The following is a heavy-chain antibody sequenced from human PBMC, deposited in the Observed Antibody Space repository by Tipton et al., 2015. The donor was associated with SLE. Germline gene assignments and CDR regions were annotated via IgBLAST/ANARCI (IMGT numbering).Heavy chain of an antibody. Sequence: TLSLTCTVSGGSISSSSYYWGWIRQPPGKGLEWIGYVYYIGNTNYNPSLKSRVTISVDTSKNQFSLKLSSVTAADTAVYYCARERSVVGAPGDAFDIWGQGTMVTVSS. V-gene: IGHV4-61*01. CDR1: GGSISSSSYY. CDR3: ARERSVVGAPGDAFDI. J-gene: IGHJ3*02. CDR2: VYYIGNT. D-gene: IGHD1-26*01.